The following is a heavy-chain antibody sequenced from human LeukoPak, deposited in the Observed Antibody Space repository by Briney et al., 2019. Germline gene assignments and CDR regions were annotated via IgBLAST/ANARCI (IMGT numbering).Heavy chain of an antibody. V-gene: IGHV3-7*01. Sequence: GGSLRLSCAASGFPFSSYWMSWVRQAPGKGREWVANIKQDGSEKYYVDSVKGRFTISRDNAKNSLYLQMNSLRAEDTAVYYCARVGRDGGAVDCWGQGTLVTVSS. CDR2: IKQDGSEK. CDR1: GFPFSSYW. J-gene: IGHJ4*02. CDR3: ARVGRDGGAVDC. D-gene: IGHD5-24*01.